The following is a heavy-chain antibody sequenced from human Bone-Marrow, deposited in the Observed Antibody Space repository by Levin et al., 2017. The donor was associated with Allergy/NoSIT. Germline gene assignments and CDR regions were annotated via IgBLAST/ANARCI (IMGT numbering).Heavy chain of an antibody. CDR2: INIETGVT. CDR3: ARGGRHDYGDPYDAFDV. CDR1: GYTFTDHY. D-gene: IGHD4-17*01. V-gene: IGHV1-2*06. Sequence: GESLKISCKTSGYTFTDHYMHWVRQTSGQGLEWMSRINIETGVTNYAQHFQGRVTMNRDTSIRTVYLEVNRLKSDDTAFYYCARGGRHDYGDPYDAFDVWGQGTMVTVSS. J-gene: IGHJ3*01.